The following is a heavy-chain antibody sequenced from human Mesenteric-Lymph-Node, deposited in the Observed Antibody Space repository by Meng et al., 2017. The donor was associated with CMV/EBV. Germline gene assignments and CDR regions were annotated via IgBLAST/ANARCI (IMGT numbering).Heavy chain of an antibody. D-gene: IGHD1/OR15-1a*01. V-gene: IGHV4-39*07. J-gene: IGHJ4*02. CDR1: GGSISSSSYY. CDR3: ARGTGTPGYFDY. Sequence: SETLSLTCTVSGGSISSSSYYWGWIRQPPGKGLEWIGSIHYSGSTYYNPSLKSRVTISVDTSKNQFSLKLSSVTAADTAVYYRARGTGTPGYFDYWGQGTLVTVSS. CDR2: IHYSGST.